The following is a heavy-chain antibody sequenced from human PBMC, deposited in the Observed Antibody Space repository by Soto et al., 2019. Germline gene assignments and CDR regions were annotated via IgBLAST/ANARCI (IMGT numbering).Heavy chain of an antibody. Sequence: QVQLVQSGAEVKKPGASVKVSCKASGYTFTTYYMHWVRQAPGQGLEWMGWINPNRGDTNSAQKFQGRVTMTRDTSISTAYMELGSLTSDDTAVYYCATTGEVGAPSYWGQGTLVTVSS. J-gene: IGHJ4*02. V-gene: IGHV1-2*02. CDR1: GYTFTTYY. D-gene: IGHD1-26*01. CDR3: ATTGEVGAPSY. CDR2: INPNRGDT.